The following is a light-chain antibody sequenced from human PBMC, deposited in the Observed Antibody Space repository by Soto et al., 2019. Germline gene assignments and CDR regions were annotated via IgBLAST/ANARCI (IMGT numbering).Light chain of an antibody. V-gene: IGKV3-20*01. CDR3: QQYSRAPLT. J-gene: IGKJ1*01. Sequence: EIVLTQSPDTLSLSPGERATLSCRASQSVSSNYLAWYQQKPGQAPRLVISGASSRTSGIPDRFSASGSGTDFTLTISRLEPEDFAVYYCQQYSRAPLTFGQGTKVEIK. CDR1: QSVSSNY. CDR2: GAS.